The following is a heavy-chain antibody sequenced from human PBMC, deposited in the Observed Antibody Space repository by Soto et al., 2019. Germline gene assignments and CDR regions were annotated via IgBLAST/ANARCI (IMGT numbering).Heavy chain of an antibody. CDR2: ISAYNGNT. CDR3: SRADYEILTGYYRR. J-gene: IGHJ4*02. V-gene: IGHV1-18*01. D-gene: IGHD3-9*01. CDR1: GYTFTSYG. Sequence: QVQLVQSGAEVKKPGASVKVSCKASGYTFTSYGISWVRQAPGQGLEWMGWISAYNGNTNYAQKFQGRVTMTTDTSPSTAYMELRSLGSDDTAVYYWSRADYEILTGYYRRWGQGTLVTVSS.